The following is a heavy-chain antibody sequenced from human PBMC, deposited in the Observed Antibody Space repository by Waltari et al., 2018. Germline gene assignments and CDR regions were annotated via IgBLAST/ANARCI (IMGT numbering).Heavy chain of an antibody. D-gene: IGHD3-16*02. CDR1: GYSISSGYY. V-gene: IGHV4-38-2*01. J-gene: IGHJ4*02. CDR2: IHHGGRT. CDR3: ARLGARERIMITCGGVIADY. Sequence: QVQLQESGPGLVKPSETLSLTCAVSGYSISSGYYWCWLRQPPGKGLEWIGSIHHGGRTYYNPSLKRRVTISVDTSKNQSALKLSSVTAADTAVYYCARLGARERIMITCGGVIADYWGQGTLVIVSS.